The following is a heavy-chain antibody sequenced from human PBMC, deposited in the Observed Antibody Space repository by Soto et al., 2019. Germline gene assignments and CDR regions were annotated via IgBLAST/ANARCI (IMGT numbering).Heavy chain of an antibody. J-gene: IGHJ3*01. CDR3: ARGLAGVVTGRGAFAV. CDR2: SSYRGIK. V-gene: IGHV4-30-4*08. CDR1: GGSIRNDNFY. D-gene: IGHD3-9*01. Sequence: QVRLQESGQGLVRPSQTLSLICTVSGGSIRNDNFYWSFLRQRPGAGLEWLGYSSYRGIKFYNPSLESRLFISVDPPNNKFSINLKSVTAADTAIYYCARGLAGVVTGRGAFAVWGPGTLVTVSS.